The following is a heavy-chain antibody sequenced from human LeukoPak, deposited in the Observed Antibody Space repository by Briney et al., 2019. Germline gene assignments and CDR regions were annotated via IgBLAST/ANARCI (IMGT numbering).Heavy chain of an antibody. CDR1: GFTFSSYG. CDR3: AKPNLYYYDSSGYYDY. Sequence: GGSLRLSCAASGFTFSSYGMHWVRQAPGKGLEWVAVISYDGSNKYYADSVKGRFTISRDNSKNTLYLQMNSLRAEDTAVYYCAKPNLYYYDSSGYYDYWGQGTLVTVSS. V-gene: IGHV3-30*18. J-gene: IGHJ4*02. CDR2: ISYDGSNK. D-gene: IGHD3-22*01.